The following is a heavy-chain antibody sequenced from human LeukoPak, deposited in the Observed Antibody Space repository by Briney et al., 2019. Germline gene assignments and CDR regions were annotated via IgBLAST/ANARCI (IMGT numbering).Heavy chain of an antibody. CDR3: ARSAAGTPPWFDP. J-gene: IGHJ5*02. V-gene: IGHV1-2*02. D-gene: IGHD6-13*01. CDR1: GYTFTSYY. CDR2: INPNSGGT. Sequence: ASVRVSCKASGYTFTSYYMHWVRQAPGQGLEWMGWINPNSGGTNYAQKFQGRVTMTRDTSISTAYMELSRLRSDDTAVYYCARSAAGTPPWFDPWGQGTLVTVSS.